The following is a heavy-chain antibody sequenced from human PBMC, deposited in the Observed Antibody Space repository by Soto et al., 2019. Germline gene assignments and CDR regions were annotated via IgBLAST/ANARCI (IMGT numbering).Heavy chain of an antibody. J-gene: IGHJ2*01. CDR1: GGSINRGGDY. CDR2: IHYGETT. Sequence: QVQLLESGPGVVKPSETLSLTCTVSGGSINRGGDYWHWFRRPPGKGLEWIVNIHYGETTKYNPSLKSRLTVSADTSKNKFSLKLNSVTAADTAVYYCARGKRGPWYFDLWGRGTLVAVSS. V-gene: IGHV4-31*03. CDR3: ARGKRGPWYFDL.